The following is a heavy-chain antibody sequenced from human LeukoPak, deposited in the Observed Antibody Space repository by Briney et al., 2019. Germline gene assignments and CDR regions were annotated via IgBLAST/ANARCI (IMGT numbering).Heavy chain of an antibody. V-gene: IGHV3-7*03. J-gene: IGHJ6*04. CDR2: IKQDGSEI. CDR1: GFTFSSYW. Sequence: GESLRLSCAASGFTFSSYWMSWARLAPGKGLEWVANIKQDGSEIYYVDSVKGRFTISRDNAKNSLYLQMNTLRAEDTAVYYCAGVPITYYYGSGSYFCGMDVWGKGTTVSVSS. D-gene: IGHD3-10*01. CDR3: AGVPITYYYGSGSYFCGMDV.